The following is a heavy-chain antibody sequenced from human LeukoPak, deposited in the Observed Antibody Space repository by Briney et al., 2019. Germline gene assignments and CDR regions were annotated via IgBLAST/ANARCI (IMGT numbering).Heavy chain of an antibody. D-gene: IGHD3-10*01. CDR1: GYPFSAHF. J-gene: IGHJ4*02. Sequence: ASVRVSCKASGYPFSAHFLNWVRQAPGQGLEWMGNIDTTTGNPRHAQDFTGRFVFSLDTSVSTAYLQITSLKADDTAAYYCVRGTPTPGMDYWGQGTQVTVSS. CDR3: VRGTPTPGMDY. V-gene: IGHV7-4-1*02. CDR2: IDTTTGNP.